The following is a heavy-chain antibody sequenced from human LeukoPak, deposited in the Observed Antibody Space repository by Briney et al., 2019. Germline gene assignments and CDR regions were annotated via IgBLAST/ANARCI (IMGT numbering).Heavy chain of an antibody. Sequence: ASVTVSCKASGYTFTRYGVSWVRQAPGQGLEWMGWMSVSNGNTNYAQKLQGRVTMATDTSTSTAYMELRSLRSDDTAVYYCARYPLSYSSNWHYYFDFWGQGALLTVSS. V-gene: IGHV1-18*01. CDR1: GYTFTRYG. J-gene: IGHJ4*02. CDR3: ARYPLSYSSNWHYYFDF. CDR2: MSVSNGNT. D-gene: IGHD6-13*01.